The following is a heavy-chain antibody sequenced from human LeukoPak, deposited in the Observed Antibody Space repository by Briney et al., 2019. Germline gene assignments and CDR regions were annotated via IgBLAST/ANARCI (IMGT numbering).Heavy chain of an antibody. CDR3: AKDAGSSAFDI. J-gene: IGHJ3*02. CDR2: ISAGGGST. CDR1: GFSFSSYG. Sequence: GGSLRLSCAASGFSFSSYGMSWVRQAPGKGLEWVSAISAGGGSTNYADSVKGRFTISRDNAKNTLYLQMNNLRAEDTAVYYCAKDAGSSAFDIWGQGTTVTVSS. D-gene: IGHD1-26*01. V-gene: IGHV3-23*01.